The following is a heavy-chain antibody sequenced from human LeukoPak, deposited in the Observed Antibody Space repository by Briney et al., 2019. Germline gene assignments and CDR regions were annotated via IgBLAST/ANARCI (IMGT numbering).Heavy chain of an antibody. J-gene: IGHJ4*02. Sequence: SGESLKISCKASGYSFTSYWIGWVRQMPGKGLEWMGIIFPGDSNTRYSPSFQGQVTISADKSISTAYLQWSSLKASDTAMYYCARLNPDSGAFDYWGQGTLVTVSS. V-gene: IGHV5-51*01. CDR1: GYSFTSYW. D-gene: IGHD3-10*01. CDR3: ARLNPDSGAFDY. CDR2: IFPGDSNT.